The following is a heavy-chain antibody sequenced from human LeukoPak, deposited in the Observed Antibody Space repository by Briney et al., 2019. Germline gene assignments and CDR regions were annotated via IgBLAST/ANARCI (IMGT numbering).Heavy chain of an antibody. V-gene: IGHV1-8*01. D-gene: IGHD3-10*01. Sequence: ASVKVSCKASGYTFTSYDINWVRQATGQGLEWMGWMNPNSGNTGYAQKFQGRVTMTRNTSISTAYMELSSLRSEDTAVYYCVRVRGVHRNWFDPWGQGTLVTVSS. CDR3: VRVRGVHRNWFDP. CDR1: GYTFTSYD. CDR2: MNPNSGNT. J-gene: IGHJ5*02.